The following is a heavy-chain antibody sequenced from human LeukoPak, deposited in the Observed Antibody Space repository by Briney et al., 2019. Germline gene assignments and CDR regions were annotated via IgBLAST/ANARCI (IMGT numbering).Heavy chain of an antibody. CDR1: GGPISSSSYY. J-gene: IGHJ4*02. D-gene: IGHD6-19*01. V-gene: IGHV4-39*07. Sequence: RSSETLSLTCTVSGGPISSSSYYWGWIRQPPGKGLEWIGSIYYSGSTYYNPSLKSRVTISVDTSKNQFSLKLSSVTAADTAVYYCARGIAVAGTLFGYWGQGTLVTVSS. CDR3: ARGIAVAGTLFGY. CDR2: IYYSGST.